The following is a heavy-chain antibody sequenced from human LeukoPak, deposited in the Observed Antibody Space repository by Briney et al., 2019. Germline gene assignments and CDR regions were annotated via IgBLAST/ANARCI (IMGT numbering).Heavy chain of an antibody. CDR3: AREVAAAGALDY. Sequence: GGSLRLSCAASGFTFSDYYMSWIRQAPGKGLEWVSYISSSSGYTNYADSVKGRFTISRDNAKNSLYLQMNSLRAEDTAVYYCAREVAAAGALDYWGQGTLVTVSS. D-gene: IGHD6-13*01. J-gene: IGHJ4*02. V-gene: IGHV3-11*06. CDR1: GFTFSDYY. CDR2: ISSSSGYT.